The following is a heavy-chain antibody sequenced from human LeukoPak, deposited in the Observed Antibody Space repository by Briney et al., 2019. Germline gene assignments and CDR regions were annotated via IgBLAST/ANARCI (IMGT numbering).Heavy chain of an antibody. CDR1: GYTFTSYD. CDR3: ARSAPRGGIFDY. D-gene: IGHD3-16*01. V-gene: IGHV1-8*01. J-gene: IGHJ4*02. Sequence: GASVKVSCKASGYTFTSYDINWVRQATGQGLEWMGWMNPNRGNTGYAQKFQGRVTMTRNTSISTAYMELSSLRSEDTAVYYCARSAPRGGIFDYWGQGTLVTVSS. CDR2: MNPNRGNT.